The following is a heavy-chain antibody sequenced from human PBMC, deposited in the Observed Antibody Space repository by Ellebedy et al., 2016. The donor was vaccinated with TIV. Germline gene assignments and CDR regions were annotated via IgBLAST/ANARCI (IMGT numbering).Heavy chain of an antibody. V-gene: IGHV4-59*13. CDR2: IYYSGST. CDR1: GGSISSYY. Sequence: GSLRLXCTVSGGSISSYYWSWIRQPPGKGLEWIGYIYYSGSTNYNPSLKSRVTISVDTSKNQFSLKLSSVTAADTAVYYCARHDYDILTGYSFDYWGQGTLVTVSS. CDR3: ARHDYDILTGYSFDY. D-gene: IGHD3-9*01. J-gene: IGHJ4*02.